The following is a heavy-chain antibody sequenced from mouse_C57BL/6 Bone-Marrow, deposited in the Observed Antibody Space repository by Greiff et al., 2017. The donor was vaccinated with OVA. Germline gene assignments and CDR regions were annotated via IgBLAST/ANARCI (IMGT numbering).Heavy chain of an antibody. CDR1: GFSLTSYG. CDR3: AKRGYYGSSSYWYFDV. D-gene: IGHD1-1*01. J-gene: IGHJ1*03. CDR2: IWGGGST. Sequence: QVHVKQSGPGLVAPSQSLSITCTVSGFSLTSYGVDWVRQPPGKGLEWLGVIWGGGSTNYNSALMSRLSISKDNSKSQVFLKMNSLQTDDTAMYYCAKRGYYGSSSYWYFDVWGTGTTVTVSS. V-gene: IGHV2-9*01.